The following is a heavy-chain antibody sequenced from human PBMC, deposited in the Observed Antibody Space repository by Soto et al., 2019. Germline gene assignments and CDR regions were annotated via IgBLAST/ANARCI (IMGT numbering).Heavy chain of an antibody. Sequence: GASVKVSCKASGYTFTGYYMHWVRQAPGQGLEWMGIINPSGGSTSYAQKFQGRVTMTTDTSTSTAYMELRSLRSDDTAVYYCARELSSWYAFDPWGQGTLVTVSS. CDR1: GYTFTGYY. V-gene: IGHV1-46*01. CDR2: INPSGGST. D-gene: IGHD6-13*01. J-gene: IGHJ5*02. CDR3: ARELSSWYAFDP.